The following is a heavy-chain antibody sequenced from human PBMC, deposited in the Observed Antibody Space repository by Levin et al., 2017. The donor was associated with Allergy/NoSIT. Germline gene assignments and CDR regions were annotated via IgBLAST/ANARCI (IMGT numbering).Heavy chain of an antibody. CDR2: INSDGSST. CDR1: GFTFSSYW. Sequence: GESLKISCAASGFTFSSYWMHWVRQAPGKGLVWVSRINSDGSSTSYADSVKGRFTISRDNAKNTLYLQMNSLRAEDTAVYYCARDPGYCSSTSCSPFYMDGWGKGTTVTVSS. J-gene: IGHJ6*03. D-gene: IGHD2-2*01. V-gene: IGHV3-74*01. CDR3: ARDPGYCSSTSCSPFYMDG.